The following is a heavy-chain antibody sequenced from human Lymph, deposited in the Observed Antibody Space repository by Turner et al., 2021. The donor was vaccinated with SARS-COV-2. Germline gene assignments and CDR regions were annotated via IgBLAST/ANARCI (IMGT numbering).Heavy chain of an antibody. Sequence: QVQLVQSGAEVKKPGASVKVSCKASGYTFTGYYMHWVRQAPGQGLEWMGWINPNSGGTNYAQKFQGRVTMTRDTSISTAYMELSRLRSDDTAVYYCARDVERYNDFWSGYSGGYGLDVWAKGPRSPSP. J-gene: IGHJ6*02. D-gene: IGHD3-3*01. CDR3: ARDVERYNDFWSGYSGGYGLDV. CDR1: GYTFTGYY. V-gene: IGHV1-2*02. CDR2: INPNSGGT.